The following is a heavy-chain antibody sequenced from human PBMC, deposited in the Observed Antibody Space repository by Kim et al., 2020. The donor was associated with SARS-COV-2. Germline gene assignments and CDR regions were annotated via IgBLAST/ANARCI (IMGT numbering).Heavy chain of an antibody. J-gene: IGHJ4*02. Sequence: YPGSVKGRFTISRENAKNSLYLQMNSLRAGDTAVYYCARVGSSGWYYFDYWGQGTLVTVSS. D-gene: IGHD6-19*01. CDR3: ARVGSSGWYYFDY. V-gene: IGHV3-13*01.